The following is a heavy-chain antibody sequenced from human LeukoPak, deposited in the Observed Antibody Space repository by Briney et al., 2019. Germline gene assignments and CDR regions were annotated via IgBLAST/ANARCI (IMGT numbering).Heavy chain of an antibody. J-gene: IGHJ4*02. V-gene: IGHV3-21*04. Sequence: GGSLRLSCEASGFSFSSYSMNWVRQAPGKGLEWVSLISMSRTYIHYADSVKGRFTVSRDNSKNSLYLQMSSLRAEDTAVYYCARVKYSSSWRPLDYWGQGTLVTVSS. CDR1: GFSFSSYS. CDR2: ISMSRTYI. CDR3: ARVKYSSSWRPLDY. D-gene: IGHD6-13*01.